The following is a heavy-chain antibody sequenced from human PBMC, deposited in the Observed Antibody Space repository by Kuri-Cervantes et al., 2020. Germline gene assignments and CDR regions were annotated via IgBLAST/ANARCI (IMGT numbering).Heavy chain of an antibody. D-gene: IGHD6-13*01. Sequence: GGSLRLSCAASGFTFSSYAMHWVRQAPGKGLEWVAVISYDGSNKYYADSVKGRFTISRDNSKNTLYLQMKSLRAEDTAVYYCARDPIEAAAGTSGFDIWGQGTMVTVSS. V-gene: IGHV3-30*07. J-gene: IGHJ3*02. CDR3: ARDPIEAAAGTSGFDI. CDR2: ISYDGSNK. CDR1: GFTFSSYA.